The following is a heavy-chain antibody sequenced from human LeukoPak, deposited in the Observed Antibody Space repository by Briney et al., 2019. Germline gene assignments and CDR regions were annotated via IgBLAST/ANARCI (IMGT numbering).Heavy chain of an antibody. V-gene: IGHV4-34*01. Sequence: SETLSLTCAVYGDSFTNYYWNWIRQPPEKGLEWIGEINHSGNTNYKPSLKSRVTISVDASKNQFSLRLNSVTAADSALYYCARGGLVRYFEWISGGLDSWGQGTLVTVSS. J-gene: IGHJ4*02. CDR2: INHSGNT. CDR3: ARGGLVRYFEWISGGLDS. D-gene: IGHD3-9*01. CDR1: GDSFTNYY.